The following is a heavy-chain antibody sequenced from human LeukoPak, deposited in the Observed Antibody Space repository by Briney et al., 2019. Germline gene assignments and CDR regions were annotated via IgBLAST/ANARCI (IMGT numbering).Heavy chain of an antibody. CDR1: GFTFSSYG. V-gene: IGHV3-30*18. CDR2: ISYDGSNK. D-gene: IGHD4-17*01. J-gene: IGHJ4*02. CDR3: AKDFEVGEAVTLDY. Sequence: GGSLRLSCAASGFTFSSYGMHWVRQAPGKGLEWVAVISYDGSNKYYADSVKGRFTISRDNSKNTLYLQMNSLRAEDTAVYYCAKDFEVGEAVTLDYWGQGTLVTVSS.